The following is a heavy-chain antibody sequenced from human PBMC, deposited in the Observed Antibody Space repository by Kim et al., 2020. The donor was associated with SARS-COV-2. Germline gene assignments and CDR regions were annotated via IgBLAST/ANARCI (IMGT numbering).Heavy chain of an antibody. CDR1: GFTFDDYA. J-gene: IGHJ6*02. V-gene: IGHV3-9*01. Sequence: GGSLRLSCAASGFTFDDYAMHWVRQAPGKGLEWVSGISWNSGSIGYADSVKGRFTISRDNAKNSLYLQMNSLRAEDTALYYCANLPTFGMDVWGQGTTVTVSS. CDR3: ANLPTFGMDV. CDR2: ISWNSGSI.